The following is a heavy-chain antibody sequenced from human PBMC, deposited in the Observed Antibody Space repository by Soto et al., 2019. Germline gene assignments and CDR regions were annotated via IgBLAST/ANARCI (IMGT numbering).Heavy chain of an antibody. CDR2: IKQDGNEK. CDR1: GFTCSDYL. CDR3: AIGHWLGK. Sequence: EVELVDSGGALVQPGESLRLSCAASGFTCSDYLMTWVRQAPGKGLEWVATIKQDGNEKYYVDSVKGRFTISRDNAKNSLYLQLTALRAEDTAVYYCAIGHWLGKWGQGTLVTVSS. V-gene: IGHV3-7*01. D-gene: IGHD6-19*01. J-gene: IGHJ4*02.